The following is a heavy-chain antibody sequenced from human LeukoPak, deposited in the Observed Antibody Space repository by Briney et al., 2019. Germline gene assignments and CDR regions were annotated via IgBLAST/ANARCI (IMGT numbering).Heavy chain of an antibody. Sequence: PGGSLRLSCAASEFTFSSYSMNWVRQAPGKGLEWVANIKQDGSEKNYVDSVKGRFTISRDNAKNSLYLQMNSLRAEDTAVYYCARLRYSDYWGQGTLVTVSS. V-gene: IGHV3-7*03. CDR2: IKQDGSEK. D-gene: IGHD2-21*01. J-gene: IGHJ4*02. CDR1: EFTFSSYS. CDR3: ARLRYSDY.